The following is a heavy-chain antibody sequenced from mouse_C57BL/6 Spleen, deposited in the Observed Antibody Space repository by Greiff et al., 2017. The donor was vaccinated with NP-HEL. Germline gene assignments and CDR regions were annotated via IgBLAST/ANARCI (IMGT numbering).Heavy chain of an antibody. V-gene: IGHV1-59*01. J-gene: IGHJ3*01. Sequence: QVQLKQPGAELVRPGTSVKLSCKASGYTFTSYWMHWVKQRPGQGLEWIGVIDPSDSYTNYNQKFKGKATLTVDTSSSTAYMQLSSLTSEDSAVYYCARPLYYSNSFAYWGQGTLVTVSA. CDR3: ARPLYYSNSFAY. CDR1: GYTFTSYW. D-gene: IGHD2-5*01. CDR2: IDPSDSYT.